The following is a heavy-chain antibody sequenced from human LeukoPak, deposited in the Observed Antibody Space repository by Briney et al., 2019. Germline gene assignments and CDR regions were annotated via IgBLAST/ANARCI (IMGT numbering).Heavy chain of an antibody. CDR3: ARRGRYCSGGSCFIGLFDP. CDR1: GGSFSGFY. V-gene: IGHV4-34*01. D-gene: IGHD2-15*01. J-gene: IGHJ5*02. Sequence: SETLSLTCAVYGGSFSGFYWSWIRQPPGKGLEWIGEINHSGTTNYNPSLKSRVTISVDTSKNQFSLKLSSVTAADTAVYYCARRGRYCSGGSCFIGLFDPWGQGTLVTVSS. CDR2: INHSGTT.